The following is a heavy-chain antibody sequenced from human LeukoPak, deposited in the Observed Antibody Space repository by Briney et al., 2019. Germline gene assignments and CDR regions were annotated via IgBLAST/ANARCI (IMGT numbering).Heavy chain of an antibody. CDR1: GCTFISYA. CDR3: AREMNYYDSSGYYVDAFDI. CDR2: ISAYNGNT. J-gene: IGHJ3*02. D-gene: IGHD3-22*01. Sequence: ASVKVTCQSSGCTFISYAISWVRQAPGQGLEWMGWISAYNGNTNYAQKLQGRVTMPTDTSTSTAYMELRSLRSDDTAVYYCAREMNYYDSSGYYVDAFDIWGQGTMVTVSS. V-gene: IGHV1-18*01.